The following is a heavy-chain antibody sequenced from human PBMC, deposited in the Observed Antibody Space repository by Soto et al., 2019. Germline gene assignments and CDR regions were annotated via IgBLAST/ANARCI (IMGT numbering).Heavy chain of an antibody. CDR2: IYYSGST. Sequence: QVQLQESGPGLVKPSETLSLTCTVSGGSISSYYWSWIRQPPGKGLEWIGYIYYSGSTNYNPSLKSRLTISVDTSKNQFSLKLSSATAADTAVYYCARMSDRSKSRPFDYWGQGTLVTVSS. CDR3: ARMSDRSKSRPFDY. J-gene: IGHJ4*02. D-gene: IGHD3-22*01. V-gene: IGHV4-59*01. CDR1: GGSISSYY.